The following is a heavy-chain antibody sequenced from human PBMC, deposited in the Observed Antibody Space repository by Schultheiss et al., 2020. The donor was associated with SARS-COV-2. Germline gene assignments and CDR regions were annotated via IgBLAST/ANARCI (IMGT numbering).Heavy chain of an antibody. V-gene: IGHV1-18*04. CDR1: GYTFTGYY. CDR3: AKVRNHYSNYYYFDY. J-gene: IGHJ4*02. CDR2: ISAYNGNT. Sequence: ASVKVSCKAFGYTFTGYYMHWVRQAPGQGLEWMGWISAYNGNTNYAQKLQGRVTMTTDTSTSTAYMELSSLRSEDTAVYHCAKVRNHYSNYYYFDYWGQGTLVTVS. D-gene: IGHD4-11*01.